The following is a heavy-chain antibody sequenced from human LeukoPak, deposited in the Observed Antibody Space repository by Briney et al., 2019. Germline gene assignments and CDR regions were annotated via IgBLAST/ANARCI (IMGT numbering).Heavy chain of an antibody. D-gene: IGHD1-1*01. Sequence: ASVKVSCKASGYTFTSYYMHWVRQAPGQGLEWMGIINPSGGSTSYAQKFQGRVTMTRDMSTSTVFMELSSLRSEDTAVYFCAREPPSTGYYDYWGQGTLVTVSS. J-gene: IGHJ4*02. CDR1: GYTFTSYY. CDR2: INPSGGST. CDR3: AREPPSTGYYDY. V-gene: IGHV1-46*01.